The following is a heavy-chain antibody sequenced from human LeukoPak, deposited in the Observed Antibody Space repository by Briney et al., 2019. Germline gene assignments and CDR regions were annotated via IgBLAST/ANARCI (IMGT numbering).Heavy chain of an antibody. CDR3: RIAARPSDY. J-gene: IGHJ4*02. CDR2: IWYDGSNK. D-gene: IGHD6-6*01. Sequence: GGSLRLSCAASGFTFSSYGMHWVRQAPGKGLEWVAVIWYDGSNKYYADSVKGRFTISRDNSKNTLYLQMNSLRAEDTAVYYCRIAARPSDYWGQGTLVTVSS. V-gene: IGHV3-33*01. CDR1: GFTFSSYG.